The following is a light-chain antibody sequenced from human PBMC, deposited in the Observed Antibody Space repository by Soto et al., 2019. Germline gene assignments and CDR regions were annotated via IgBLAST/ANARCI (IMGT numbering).Light chain of an antibody. CDR3: QHYYSYSWT. J-gene: IGKJ1*01. CDR1: QSSNTW. Sequence: DIQMTQSPSTLSASVGDRVTITCRASQSSNTWLAWYQQKPGKAPKLLIYGASSLESGVPSRFSGSGSGTGFTLTISSLQPDDFATYYCQHYYSYSWTFGQGTKVDIK. V-gene: IGKV1-5*01. CDR2: GAS.